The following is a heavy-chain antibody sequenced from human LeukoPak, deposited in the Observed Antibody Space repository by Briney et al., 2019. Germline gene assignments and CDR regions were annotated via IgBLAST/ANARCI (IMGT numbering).Heavy chain of an antibody. D-gene: IGHD5-18*01. J-gene: IGHJ4*02. CDR1: GGSFSGYY. CDR2: INHIGSN. Sequence: SATLSLTCAVYGGSFSGYYWSWIRQHPGKGLKWIGEINHIGSNNSNPPLKSRVTISVDTSKNQFSLKLSSVTAADTAVYYCAKPADTAMGFDYWGQGTLVTVSS. V-gene: IGHV4-34*01. CDR3: AKPADTAMGFDY.